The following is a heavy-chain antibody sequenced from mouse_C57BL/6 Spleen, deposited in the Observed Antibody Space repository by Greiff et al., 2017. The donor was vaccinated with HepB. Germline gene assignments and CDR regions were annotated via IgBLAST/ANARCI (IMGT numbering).Heavy chain of an antibody. D-gene: IGHD1-1*01. J-gene: IGHJ3*01. CDR3: VKAVSSGSSYTWFAY. CDR1: GFVFIDYS. CDR2: IRNKVNGYTT. V-gene: IGHV7-4*01. Sequence: EMQGVESGGGLVQPGSSLRLSCAASGFVFIDYSMSWVRQLPGKAPEWLALIRNKVNGYTTGYSASVKGRFTISRDNSQNILYLQMNTLRAEDSATYYCVKAVSSGSSYTWFAYWGQGTLVTVSA.